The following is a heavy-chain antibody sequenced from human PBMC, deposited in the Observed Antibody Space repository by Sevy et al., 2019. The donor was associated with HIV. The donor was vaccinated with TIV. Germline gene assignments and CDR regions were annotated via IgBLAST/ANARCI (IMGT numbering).Heavy chain of an antibody. J-gene: IGHJ5*02. CDR3: AREAYYYASREANWFDP. Sequence: GGSLRLSCKTSGFTFSTYAMHWVRQAPGKGLEWVASISRTPATTYYADSVRDRFTISGDNAKNSLYLEMNGLRDEDTAVYYCAREAYYYASREANWFDPWGQGTLVTVSS. V-gene: IGHV3-48*02. D-gene: IGHD3-22*01. CDR1: GFTFSTYA. CDR2: ISRTPATT.